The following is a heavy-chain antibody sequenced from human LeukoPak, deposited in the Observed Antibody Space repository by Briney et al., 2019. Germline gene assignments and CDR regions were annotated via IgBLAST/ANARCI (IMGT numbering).Heavy chain of an antibody. CDR2: ISSSSSYI. V-gene: IGHV3-21*01. CDR1: GFTFSSYS. Sequence: PGGSLRLSCAASGFTFSSYSMNWVRQAPGKGLEWVSSISSSSSYIYYADSVKGRFTISRDNAKNSLYLQMNSLRAEDTAVYYCAVRDDYGDYADYWGQGTLVTVSS. CDR3: AVRDDYGDYADY. D-gene: IGHD4-17*01. J-gene: IGHJ4*02.